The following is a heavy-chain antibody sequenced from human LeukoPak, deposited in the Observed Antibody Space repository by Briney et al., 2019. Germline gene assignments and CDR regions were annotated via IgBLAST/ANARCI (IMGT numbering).Heavy chain of an antibody. CDR1: GFTFSSYS. CDR3: ARDVAYYDSSGYLDY. J-gene: IGHJ4*02. D-gene: IGHD3-22*01. CDR2: ISSSSSYI. V-gene: IGHV3-21*01. Sequence: GGSLRLSCVASGFTFSSYSMNWVRQAPGKGLEWVSSISSSSSYIYYADSVKGRFTISRDNAKSSLYLQMNSLRAEDTAVYYCARDVAYYDSSGYLDYWGQGTLVTVSS.